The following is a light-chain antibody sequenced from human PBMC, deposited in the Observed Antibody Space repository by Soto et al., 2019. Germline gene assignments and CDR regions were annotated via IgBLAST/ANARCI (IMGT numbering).Light chain of an antibody. CDR2: DAS. J-gene: IGKJ1*01. Sequence: DIQMTQSPATLSASVGDRVTITCRASQSISSWLDWYQQKPGKVPKLLIDDASSLESGVPSRFSGSGSGTEFTLAISSLQPDDFATYYCQQYNTYPWTFGQGTRVEIK. CDR3: QQYNTYPWT. CDR1: QSISSW. V-gene: IGKV1-5*01.